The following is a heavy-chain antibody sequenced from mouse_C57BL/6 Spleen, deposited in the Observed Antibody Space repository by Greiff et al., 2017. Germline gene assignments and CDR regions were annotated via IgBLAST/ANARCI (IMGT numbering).Heavy chain of an antibody. Sequence: EVQLQQSGPGLVKPSQSLSLTCSVTGYSITSGYYWNWIRQFPGNKLEWMGYISYDGSNNYNPSLKNRISITRATSKNQFFLKLNSVTTEDTATYYCAREELVYYYARDYWGQGTSVTVSS. D-gene: IGHD4-1*01. CDR1: GYSITSGYY. V-gene: IGHV3-6*01. J-gene: IGHJ4*01. CDR3: AREELVYYYARDY. CDR2: ISYDGSN.